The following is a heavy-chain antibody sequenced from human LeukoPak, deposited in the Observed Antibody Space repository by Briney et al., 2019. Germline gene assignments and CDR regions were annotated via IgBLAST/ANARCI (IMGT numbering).Heavy chain of an antibody. CDR1: GFTFVSYA. J-gene: IGHJ4*02. D-gene: IGHD5-18*01. Sequence: GGSLRLSCAASGFTFVSYAMNWVRQAPGKGLKWVSCISSSSSIIYYTDSVKGRFTISRDNARNSLYVQMNSLRAEDTAVYYCARGGPGYSFDYWGQGTLVTVSS. CDR2: ISSSSSII. V-gene: IGHV3-48*03. CDR3: ARGGPGYSFDY.